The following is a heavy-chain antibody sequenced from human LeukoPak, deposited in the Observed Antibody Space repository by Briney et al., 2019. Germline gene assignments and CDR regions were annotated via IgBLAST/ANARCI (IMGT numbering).Heavy chain of an antibody. Sequence: PGGSLRLSCAASGFTFSSYAMHWVRQAPGKGLEWVAVISYDGSNKYYADSVKGRFTISRENSKNTLYLQMNSLRAEDTAVYYCARGLSSLNEIDYWGQGTLVTVSS. V-gene: IGHV3-30*04. CDR1: GFTFSSYA. CDR3: ARGLSSLNEIDY. D-gene: IGHD6-13*01. J-gene: IGHJ4*02. CDR2: ISYDGSNK.